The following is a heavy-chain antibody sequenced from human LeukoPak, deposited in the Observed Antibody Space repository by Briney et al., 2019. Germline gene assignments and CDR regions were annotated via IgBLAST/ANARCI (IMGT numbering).Heavy chain of an antibody. V-gene: IGHV7-4-1*02. Sequence: ASVKVSCKASGYTFTSYAMNWVRQAPGQGLEWMGWINTNTGNPTYAQGFTGRFVFSLDTSVSTAYLQISSLKAEDTAVYYCARDTWSRSRVGATTFDYWGQGTLVTVSS. CDR3: ARDTWSRSRVGATTFDY. D-gene: IGHD1-26*01. CDR2: INTNTGNP. J-gene: IGHJ4*02. CDR1: GYTFTSYA.